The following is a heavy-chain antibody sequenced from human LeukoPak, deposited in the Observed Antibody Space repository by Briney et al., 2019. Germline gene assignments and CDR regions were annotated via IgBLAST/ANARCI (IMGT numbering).Heavy chain of an antibody. D-gene: IGHD2-15*01. CDR3: TKDGDCGGGGCFPNNFNH. CDR1: GCMFSGHG. Sequence: GRSPTLSRAASGCMFSGHGIHWVRQAPGKGLEWVAVISSDGSGKNYADSLKGRFTMSRDNSKNTLYLQMNSLRTEDTAVYYCTKDGDCGGGGCFPNNFNHWGQGTLVTVSS. CDR2: ISSDGSGK. J-gene: IGHJ4*02. V-gene: IGHV3-30*18.